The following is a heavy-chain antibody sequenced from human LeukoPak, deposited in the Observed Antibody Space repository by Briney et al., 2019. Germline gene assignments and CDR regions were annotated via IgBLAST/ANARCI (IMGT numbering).Heavy chain of an antibody. CDR2: ISGSGGST. CDR1: GFTFSSYA. Sequence: GGSLRLSCAASGFTFSSYAMSWVRQAPGKGLEWVSAISGSGGSTYHADSVKGRFTISRDNSKNTLYLQMNSLRAEDTAVYYCAKDEGDSSSSSWFDPWGQGTLVTVSS. D-gene: IGHD6-6*01. V-gene: IGHV3-23*01. J-gene: IGHJ5*02. CDR3: AKDEGDSSSSSWFDP.